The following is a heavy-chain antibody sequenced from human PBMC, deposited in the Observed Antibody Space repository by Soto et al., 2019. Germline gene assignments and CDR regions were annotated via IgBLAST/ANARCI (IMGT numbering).Heavy chain of an antibody. D-gene: IGHD3-10*01. Sequence: SETLSLTCAVYGGSFSGYYWSWIRQPPGKGLEWIGEINHSGSTNYNPSLKSRVTISVDTSKNQFSLKLSSVTAADTAVYYCARDRITMVRGVYYYYGMDVWGQGTTVS. CDR3: ARDRITMVRGVYYYYGMDV. CDR1: GGSFSGYY. J-gene: IGHJ6*02. V-gene: IGHV4-34*01. CDR2: INHSGST.